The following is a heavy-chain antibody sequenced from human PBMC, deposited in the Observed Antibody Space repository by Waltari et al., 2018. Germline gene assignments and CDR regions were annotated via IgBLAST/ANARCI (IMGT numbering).Heavy chain of an antibody. CDR1: GGSISSSNW. V-gene: IGHV4-4*02. J-gene: IGHJ2*01. CDR2: IYHRGSH. Sequence: QVQLQESGPGLVKPSGTLSLTCAVSGGSISSSNWWSWVSQHPGKGLEWIGEIYHRGSHNYYPSLNVLVTITVDKSKSQFSLKLSSVTAADTAVYYCARGPPVNVEVQEYFDLWGRGTLVTVSS. CDR3: ARGPPVNVEVQEYFDL.